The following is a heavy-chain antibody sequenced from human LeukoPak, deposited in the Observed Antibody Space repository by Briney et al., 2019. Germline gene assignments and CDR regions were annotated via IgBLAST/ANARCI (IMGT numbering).Heavy chain of an antibody. CDR2: INHSGST. J-gene: IGHJ4*02. CDR3: ARGAFVGRRSIPKGPPGTYYFDY. D-gene: IGHD3-3*02. Sequence: PSETLSLTCAVYGGSFSGYYWSWSRQPPGKVLEWIGEINHSGSTNYNPSLKSRVTISVDTSKNQFSLKLSSVTAADTAVYYCARGAFVGRRSIPKGPPGTYYFDYWGQGTLVTVSS. V-gene: IGHV4-34*01. CDR1: GGSFSGYY.